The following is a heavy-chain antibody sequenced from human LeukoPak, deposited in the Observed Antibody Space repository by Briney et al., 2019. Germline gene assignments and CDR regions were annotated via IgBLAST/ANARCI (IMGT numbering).Heavy chain of an antibody. CDR1: GGSFSGYY. Sequence: SETLSLTCAVYGGSFSGYYWSWIRQPPGKGLEWIGEINHSGSTNYNPSLKSRVTISVDTSKNQFSLKLSSVTAADTAVYYCARAVEMATTGFVYWGQGTLVTVSS. D-gene: IGHD1-1*01. CDR3: ARAVEMATTGFVY. CDR2: INHSGST. J-gene: IGHJ4*02. V-gene: IGHV4-34*01.